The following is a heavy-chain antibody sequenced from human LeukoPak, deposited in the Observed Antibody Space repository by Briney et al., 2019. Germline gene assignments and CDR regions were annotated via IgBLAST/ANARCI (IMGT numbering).Heavy chain of an antibody. D-gene: IGHD1-26*01. CDR1: GFTFRDHY. V-gene: IGHV3-11*04. Sequence: GGSLRLSCVVSGFTFRDHYMAWIRQAPGQGLEWIAYIGTRGRPLYYADSMKGRFTISRDNAKTSLFLQMNSLRAEDTAVYYCVRSYGGSYYLLGYWGQGTLVTVSS. CDR2: IGTRGRPL. CDR3: VRSYGGSYYLLGY. J-gene: IGHJ4*02.